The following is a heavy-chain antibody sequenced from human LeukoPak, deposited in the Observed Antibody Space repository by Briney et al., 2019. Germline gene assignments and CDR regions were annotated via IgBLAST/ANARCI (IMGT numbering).Heavy chain of an antibody. CDR3: ARTLRGYSYGAYFDY. Sequence: SETLSLTCTVSGGSISSSSYYWGWIRQPPGKGLEWIGYIYYSGSTNYNPSLKSRVTISVDTSKNQFSLKLSSVTAADTAVYYCARTLRGYSYGAYFDYWGQGTLVTVSS. D-gene: IGHD5-18*01. CDR2: IYYSGST. V-gene: IGHV4-61*05. J-gene: IGHJ4*02. CDR1: GGSISSSSYY.